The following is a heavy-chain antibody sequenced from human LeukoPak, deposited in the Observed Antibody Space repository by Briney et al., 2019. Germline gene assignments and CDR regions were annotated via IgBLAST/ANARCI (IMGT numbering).Heavy chain of an antibody. J-gene: IGHJ6*02. CDR3: ARRHCGGDCQSSYYYYYGMDV. D-gene: IGHD2-21*02. CDR2: INPNSGGT. V-gene: IGHV1-2*06. CDR1: GYTFTGYH. Sequence: ASVKVSCKAAGYTFTGYHMHWVRQAPGQGLEWMGRINPNSGGTNYAQEFQARVTITADESTSTAYMELSSLRSDDTAVYYCARRHCGGDCQSSYYYYYGMDVWGQGTTVTVSS.